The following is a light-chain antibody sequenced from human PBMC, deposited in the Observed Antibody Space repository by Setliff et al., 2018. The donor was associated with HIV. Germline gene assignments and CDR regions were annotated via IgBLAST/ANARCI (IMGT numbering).Light chain of an antibody. CDR2: DVT. J-gene: IGLJ3*02. CDR1: SSDIGGYNY. Sequence: QSALTQPASVSGSPGQSITISCTGTSSDIGGYNYVSWYQQHPGKAPNVVISDVTNRPSGVSHRFSGSKSGNTASLTISGLQAEDEAVYYCSSYTTRSPIVVFGGGTKVTVL. CDR3: SSYTTRSPIVV. V-gene: IGLV2-14*03.